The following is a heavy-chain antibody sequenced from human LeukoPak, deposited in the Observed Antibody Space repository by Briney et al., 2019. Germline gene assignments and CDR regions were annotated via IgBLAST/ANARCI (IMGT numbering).Heavy chain of an antibody. CDR1: GGSISAGSYY. CDR2: IYTSGRT. Sequence: SETLSLTCTVSGGSISAGSYYWSWIRQPAGKGLEWIGRIYTSGRTDYNASLKSRVTMSVDTSKNQFSLKLSSVTAADTAVYYCARSTYYYDSSGYYRLPLFDPWGQGTLVTVSS. D-gene: IGHD3-22*01. V-gene: IGHV4-61*02. J-gene: IGHJ5*02. CDR3: ARSTYYYDSSGYYRLPLFDP.